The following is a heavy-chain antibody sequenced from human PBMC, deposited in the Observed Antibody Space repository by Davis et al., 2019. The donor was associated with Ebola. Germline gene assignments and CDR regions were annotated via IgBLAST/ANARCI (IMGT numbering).Heavy chain of an antibody. D-gene: IGHD1-1*01. CDR2: INPHNGNT. J-gene: IGHJ6*04. Sequence: ASVKVSCKASGGTFSSYTISWVRQAPGQGLEWMGWINPHNGNTNYAQNVQGRVTMTTDTSTSTAYMEVGSLRSDDTAVYYCARETGTTNDYYYYYGMDVWGKGTTVTVSS. V-gene: IGHV1-18*01. CDR1: GGTFSSYT. CDR3: ARETGTTNDYYYYYGMDV.